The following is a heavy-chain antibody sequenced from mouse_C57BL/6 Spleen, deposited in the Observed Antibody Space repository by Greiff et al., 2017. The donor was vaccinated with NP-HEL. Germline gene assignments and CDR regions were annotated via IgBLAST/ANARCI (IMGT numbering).Heavy chain of an antibody. CDR2: ISYSGST. CDR1: GYSITSGYG. D-gene: IGHD1-2*01. CDR3: ARTARIKY. V-gene: IGHV3-2*02. J-gene: IGHJ2*01. Sequence: EVQLQQSGPGLVKPSQSLSLTCTVTGYSITSGYGWNWIRQFPGNKLEWMGYISYSGSTNYNPSLKSRISITRDTSKNQFFLQLNSVTTEDTATYYCARTARIKYWGQGATLTVSS.